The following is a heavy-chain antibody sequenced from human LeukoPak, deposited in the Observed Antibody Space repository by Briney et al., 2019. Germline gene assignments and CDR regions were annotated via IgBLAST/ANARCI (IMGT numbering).Heavy chain of an antibody. CDR2: INHSGST. CDR1: GGSFSGYY. J-gene: IGHJ4*02. Sequence: SETLSLTCAVYGGSFSGYYWSRIRQPPGKGLEWIGEINHSGSTNYNPSLKSRVTISVDTSKNQFSLKLSSVTAADTAVYYCARGGIAAAGGYYFDYWGQGTLVTVSS. V-gene: IGHV4-34*01. CDR3: ARGGIAAAGGYYFDY. D-gene: IGHD6-13*01.